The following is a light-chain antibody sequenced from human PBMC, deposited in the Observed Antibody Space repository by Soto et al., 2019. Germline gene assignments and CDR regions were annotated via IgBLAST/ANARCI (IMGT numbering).Light chain of an antibody. CDR1: QSISSSY. J-gene: IGKJ1*01. CDR2: GAS. CDR3: QQHDTSPWT. Sequence: EIVLTQSPGTLSLSPGERATLSCRASQSISSSYLAIAWYQQKPGQPPRLLIYGASSRATGIPDRFSGSGSGTDFTLTISRLEPEDFAVYYCQQHDTSPWTFGQGTRVEIK. V-gene: IGKV3-20*01.